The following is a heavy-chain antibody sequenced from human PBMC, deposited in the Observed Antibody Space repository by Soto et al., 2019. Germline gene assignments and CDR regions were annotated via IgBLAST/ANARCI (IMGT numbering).Heavy chain of an antibody. D-gene: IGHD4-17*01. V-gene: IGHV3-21*01. CDR2: ISSSSSYI. J-gene: IGHJ6*02. Sequence: GGSLRLSCAASGFTFSSYSMNWVRQAPGKGLEWVSSISSSSSYIYYADSVKGRFTISRDNAKNSLYLQINSLRAEDTAVYYCARLEVTTVNPYYYYGMDVWGQGTTVTVSS. CDR3: ARLEVTTVNPYYYYGMDV. CDR1: GFTFSSYS.